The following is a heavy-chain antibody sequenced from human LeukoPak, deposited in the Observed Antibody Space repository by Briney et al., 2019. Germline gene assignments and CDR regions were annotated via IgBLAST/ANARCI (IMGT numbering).Heavy chain of an antibody. J-gene: IGHJ5*02. CDR1: GGSISSYY. CDR2: IYTSGST. V-gene: IGHV4-4*07. CDR3: ARDKGITGTSEGNWFDP. D-gene: IGHD1-20*01. Sequence: SETLSLTCTGSGGSISSYYWSWIRQPPGKGLEWIGRIYTSGSTNYNPSLKSRVTMSVDTSKNQFSLKLSSVTAADTAVYYCARDKGITGTSEGNWFDPWGQGTLVTVSS.